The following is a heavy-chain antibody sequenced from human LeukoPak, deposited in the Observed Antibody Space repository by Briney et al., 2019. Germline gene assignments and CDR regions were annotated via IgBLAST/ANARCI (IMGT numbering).Heavy chain of an antibody. CDR1: GGSFSGYY. J-gene: IGHJ4*02. CDR2: INHSGST. D-gene: IGHD1-14*01. Sequence: PSETLSLTCAVCGGSFSGYYWSWIRQPPGKGLEWIGEINHSGSTNYNPSLKSRVTISVDTSKNQFSLKLSSVTAADTAVYYCAGGGRGPPGYWGQGTLVTVSS. V-gene: IGHV4-34*01. CDR3: AGGGRGPPGY.